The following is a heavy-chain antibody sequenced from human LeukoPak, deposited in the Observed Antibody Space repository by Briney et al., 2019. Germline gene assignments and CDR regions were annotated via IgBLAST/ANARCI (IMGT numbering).Heavy chain of an antibody. CDR1: GFTVSSNY. V-gene: IGHV3-66*01. CDR3: ARGRYHRGSGSYYHRVVYFDY. Sequence: GGSLRLSCAASGFTVSSNYMSWVRQAPGKGLEWVSVIYSGGSTYYADSVKGRFTISRDNSKNTLYLQMNSLRAEDTAVYYCARGRYHRGSGSYYHRVVYFDYWGQGTLVTVSS. D-gene: IGHD3-10*01. CDR2: IYSGGST. J-gene: IGHJ4*02.